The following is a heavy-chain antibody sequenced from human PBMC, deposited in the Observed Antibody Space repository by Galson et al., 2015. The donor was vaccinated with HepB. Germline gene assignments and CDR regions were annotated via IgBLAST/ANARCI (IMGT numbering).Heavy chain of an antibody. D-gene: IGHD1-1*01. Sequence: SLRLSCAASGFSFSNAWMSWVRQAPGKGPEWVAIINEDGSEKYYVDSVKGRVTISRDNAKNSLYLQVNSLRVEDTAVYYCARGLDVIWGQGTMVTVSS. CDR2: INEDGSEK. J-gene: IGHJ3*02. CDR3: ARGLDVI. V-gene: IGHV3-7*01. CDR1: GFSFSNAW.